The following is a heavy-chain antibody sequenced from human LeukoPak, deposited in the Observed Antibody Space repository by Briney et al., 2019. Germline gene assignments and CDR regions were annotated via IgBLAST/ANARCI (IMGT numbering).Heavy chain of an antibody. J-gene: IGHJ4*02. CDR3: AREYYDSSGYCFDY. Sequence: ASVKVSCKASGYTFTGYYMHWVRQAPGQGLEWMGWINPNSGGTNYAQKFQGRVTMTRDTSISTAYMELSRLRSDDTAVYYCAREYYDSSGYCFDYWGQGTLVTVSS. V-gene: IGHV1-2*02. CDR1: GYTFTGYY. D-gene: IGHD3-22*01. CDR2: INPNSGGT.